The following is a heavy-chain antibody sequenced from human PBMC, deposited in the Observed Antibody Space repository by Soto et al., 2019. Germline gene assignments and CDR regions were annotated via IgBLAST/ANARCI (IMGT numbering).Heavy chain of an antibody. Sequence: GGSLRLSCAASGFTFSSYAMHWVRQAPGKGLEWVAVISYDGSNIYDGSNKYYADSVKGRFTISRDNSKNTLYLQMNSLRAEDTAVYYCARDRKVLPNYYYYNMDVWGQGTTVTVSS. CDR2: ISYDGSNIYDGSNK. D-gene: IGHD2-15*01. CDR3: ARDRKVLPNYYYYNMDV. CDR1: GFTFSSYA. J-gene: IGHJ6*02. V-gene: IGHV3-30-3*01.